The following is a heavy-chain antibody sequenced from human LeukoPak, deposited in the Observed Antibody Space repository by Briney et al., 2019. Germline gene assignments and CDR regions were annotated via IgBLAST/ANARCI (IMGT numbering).Heavy chain of an antibody. V-gene: IGHV4-34*01. CDR3: ASLRGRGYDY. CDR1: GGSFSGYY. D-gene: IGHD3-10*01. Sequence: PSETLSLACAVYGGSFSGYYWSWIRQPPGKGLEWIGEITHSGSTNYNPSLKSRVTISTDTSRNQFSLKPSSVTAADTAVYYCASLRGRGYDYWGQGTLVTVSS. CDR2: ITHSGST. J-gene: IGHJ4*02.